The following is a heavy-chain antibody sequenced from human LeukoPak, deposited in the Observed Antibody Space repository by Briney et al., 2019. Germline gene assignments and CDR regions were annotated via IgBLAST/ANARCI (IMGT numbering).Heavy chain of an antibody. V-gene: IGHV1-18*01. J-gene: IGHJ4*02. Sequence: GASVKVSCKASGYTFTSYGISWVRQAPGQGLEWMGWISAYNGNTNYAQKLQGRVTMTTDTSTSTVYMELSSLRSEDTAVYYCARAFSGSGSYFMAPFDYWGQGTLVTVSS. D-gene: IGHD3-10*01. CDR1: GYTFTSYG. CDR2: ISAYNGNT. CDR3: ARAFSGSGSYFMAPFDY.